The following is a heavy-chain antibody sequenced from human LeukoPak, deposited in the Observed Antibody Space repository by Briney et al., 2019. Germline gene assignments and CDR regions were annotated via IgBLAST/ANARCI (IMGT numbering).Heavy chain of an antibody. Sequence: TLSLTCTVSGGSISSGDYYWSWIRQPPGKGLEWIGYIYYSGSTYYNPSLKSRVTISVDTSKNQFSLKLSSVTAADTAVYYRASCSGGSCYVMVYWGQGTLVTVSS. D-gene: IGHD2-15*01. CDR1: GGSISSGDYY. J-gene: IGHJ4*02. CDR2: IYYSGST. V-gene: IGHV4-30-4*08. CDR3: ASCSGGSCYVMVY.